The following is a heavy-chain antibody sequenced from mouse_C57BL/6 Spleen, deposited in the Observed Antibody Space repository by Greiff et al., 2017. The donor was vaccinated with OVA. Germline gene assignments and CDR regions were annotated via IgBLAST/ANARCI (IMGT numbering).Heavy chain of an antibody. Sequence: QVQLQQPGAELVKPGASVKVSCKASGYTFTSYWMHWVKQRPGQGLEWIGRIHPSDSDTNYNQKFKGKSTLTVDKSSSTAYMQLSSLTSEDSAVYYCSLITSVARPSYWGQGTLVTVSA. CDR2: IHPSDSDT. CDR1: GYTFTSYW. J-gene: IGHJ3*01. V-gene: IGHV1-74*01. D-gene: IGHD1-1*01. CDR3: SLITSVARPSY.